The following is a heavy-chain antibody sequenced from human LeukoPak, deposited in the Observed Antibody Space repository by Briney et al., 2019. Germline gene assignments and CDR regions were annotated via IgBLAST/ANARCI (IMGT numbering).Heavy chain of an antibody. J-gene: IGHJ5*02. Sequence: PSDTLSLTCTVSSYSISSGYFWGWIRQPPGKGLEWIGSIYHSGNTYYNPSLKSRVTISVDTSKNQFSLQLSSVTAADTAVYYCARDGGLQLPLGWFDPWGQGTLVIVSS. D-gene: IGHD1-7*01. V-gene: IGHV4-38-2*02. CDR3: ARDGGLQLPLGWFDP. CDR2: IYHSGNT. CDR1: SYSISSGYF.